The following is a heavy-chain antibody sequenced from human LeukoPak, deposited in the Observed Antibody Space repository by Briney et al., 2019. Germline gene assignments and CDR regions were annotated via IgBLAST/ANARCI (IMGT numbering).Heavy chain of an antibody. CDR2: INPSDGST. J-gene: IGHJ4*02. CDR1: IFINYY. V-gene: IGHV1-46*01. Sequence: ASVKVSCKAYIFINYYIHWVRQAPGQGLEWMGVINPSDGSTNYAQKYQDRVTMTRDTSTRTVYMQLSSLRSDDTAVYHCARDVAREFDYWGQGTLVTVSS. CDR3: ARDVAREFDY.